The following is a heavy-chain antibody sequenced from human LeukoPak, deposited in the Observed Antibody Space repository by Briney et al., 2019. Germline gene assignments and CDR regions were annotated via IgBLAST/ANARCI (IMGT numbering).Heavy chain of an antibody. CDR2: ISGSGGST. CDR1: GFTFSRYA. D-gene: IGHD3-22*01. Sequence: GGSLRLSCAASGFTFSRYAMSWVRQAPGKGLEWVSAISGSGGSTYYADSVKGRFTISRDNSRNTLYLQMNSLRAEDTAVYYCAKDPRGYYVSSDLYFDYWGQGTLVTVSS. J-gene: IGHJ4*02. CDR3: AKDPRGYYVSSDLYFDY. V-gene: IGHV3-23*01.